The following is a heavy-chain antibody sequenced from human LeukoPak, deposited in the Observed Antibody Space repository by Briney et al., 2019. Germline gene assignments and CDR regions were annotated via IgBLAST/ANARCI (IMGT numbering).Heavy chain of an antibody. Sequence: ASVKVSCKASGYTFTGYYMHWVRQVPGQGLERMGWINPNSGGTNYAQKFQGWVTMTRDTSISTAYMELSRLRSDDTAVYYCARGRDYGDPTFDYWGQGTLVTVSS. CDR1: GYTFTGYY. V-gene: IGHV1-2*04. CDR2: INPNSGGT. D-gene: IGHD4-17*01. CDR3: ARGRDYGDPTFDY. J-gene: IGHJ4*02.